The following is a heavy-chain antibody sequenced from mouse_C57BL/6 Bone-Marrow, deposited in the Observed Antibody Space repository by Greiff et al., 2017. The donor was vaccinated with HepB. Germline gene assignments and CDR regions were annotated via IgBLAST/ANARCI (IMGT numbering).Heavy chain of an antibody. J-gene: IGHJ3*01. Sequence: EVQRVESGGGLVQPGESLKLSCESNEYEFPSHDMSWVRKTPEKRLELVAAINSDGGSTYYPDTMERRFIISRDKTKKTLYLQMSSLRSEDTALYYCARQGDYYGSSPFAYWGQGTLVTVSA. V-gene: IGHV5-2*01. CDR1: EYEFPSHD. D-gene: IGHD1-1*01. CDR3: ARQGDYYGSSPFAY. CDR2: INSDGGST.